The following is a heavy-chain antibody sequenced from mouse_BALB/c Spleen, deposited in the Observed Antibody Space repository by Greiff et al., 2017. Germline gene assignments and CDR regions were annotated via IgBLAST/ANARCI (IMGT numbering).Heavy chain of an antibody. CDR3: ARWGTVGYIDY. Sequence: VQLQQSGAELAKPGASVKMSCKASGYTFTSYWMHWVKQRPGQGLEWIGYINPSTGYTEYNQKFKDKATLTADKSSSTAYMQLSSLTSEDSAVYYCARWGTVGYIDYWGQGTTLTVSS. J-gene: IGHJ2*01. CDR1: GYTFTSYW. V-gene: IGHV1-7*01. CDR2: INPSTGYT. D-gene: IGHD1-1*01.